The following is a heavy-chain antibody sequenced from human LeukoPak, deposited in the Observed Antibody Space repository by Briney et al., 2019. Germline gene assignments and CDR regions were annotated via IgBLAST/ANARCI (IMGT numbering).Heavy chain of an antibody. CDR3: AREGSSSWYYFDY. CDR1: GFTFSSYS. CDR2: ISSSSSYI. Sequence: GGSQRLSCAASGFTFSSYSMNWLRQAPGKGLEWVSSISSSSSYIYYADSVKGRFTISRDNPKNSLYLQMNSLRAEDTAAYYCAREGSSSWYYFDYWGQGTLVTVSS. D-gene: IGHD6-13*01. V-gene: IGHV3-21*01. J-gene: IGHJ4*02.